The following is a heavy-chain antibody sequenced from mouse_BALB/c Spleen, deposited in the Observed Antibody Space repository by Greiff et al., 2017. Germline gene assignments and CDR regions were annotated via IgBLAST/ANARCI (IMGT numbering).Heavy chain of an antibody. CDR3: ARVDGYLMDY. Sequence: EVQGVESGGGLVKPGGSLKLSCAASGFTFSSYAMSWVRQTLEKRLEWVASISSGGSTYYPDSVKGRFTISRDNARNILYLQMSSLRSEDTAMYYCARVDGYLMDYWGQGTSVTVSS. J-gene: IGHJ4*01. V-gene: IGHV5-6-5*01. CDR1: GFTFSSYA. D-gene: IGHD2-3*01. CDR2: ISSGGST.